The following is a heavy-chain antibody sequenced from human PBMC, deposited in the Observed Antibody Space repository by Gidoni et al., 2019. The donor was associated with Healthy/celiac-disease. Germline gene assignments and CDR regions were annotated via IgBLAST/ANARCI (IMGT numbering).Heavy chain of an antibody. D-gene: IGHD3-22*01. Sequence: QVQLQESGPGLVKPSQTLSLPCTVSGGSISSGSYYWSWIRQPAGMGLEWIGRIYTSGSTNYNPSLKSRVTMSVDTSKNQFSLKLSSVTAADTAVYYCARKGYYYDSSGYYYPFDIWGQGTMVTVSS. CDR2: IYTSGST. J-gene: IGHJ3*02. V-gene: IGHV4-61*02. CDR1: GGSISSGSYY. CDR3: ARKGYYYDSSGYYYPFDI.